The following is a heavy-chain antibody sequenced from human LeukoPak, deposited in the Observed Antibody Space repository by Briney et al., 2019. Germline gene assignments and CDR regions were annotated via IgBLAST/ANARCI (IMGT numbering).Heavy chain of an antibody. CDR1: GFTFSNAW. J-gene: IGHJ6*04. D-gene: IGHD3-10*01. CDR2: IKSKTDGGTT. CDR3: TTEKVMVRGVIHYYYGMDV. Sequence: PGGSLRLPCAASGFTFSNAWMSWVRQAPGKGLEWVGRIKSKTDGGTTDYAAPVKGRFTISRDDSKNTLYLQMNSLKTEDTAVYYCTTEKVMVRGVIHYYYGMDVWGKGTTVTVSS. V-gene: IGHV3-15*01.